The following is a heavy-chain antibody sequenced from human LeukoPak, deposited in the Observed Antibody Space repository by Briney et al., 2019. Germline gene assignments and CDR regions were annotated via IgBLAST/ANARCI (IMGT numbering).Heavy chain of an antibody. J-gene: IGHJ6*03. D-gene: IGHD3-16*02. CDR3: TRASSVWGSYRPSAHMDV. CDR2: IRINATSYAT. V-gene: IGHV3-73*01. Sequence: GGSLRLSCAASGFTISGSALHWVRQASGQGMEWVGRIRINATSYATAYPATVKGRFTISRDDSKNTAYLQMNSLKTEDTAVYYCTRASSVWGSYRPSAHMDVWGKGTTVTVSS. CDR1: GFTISGSA.